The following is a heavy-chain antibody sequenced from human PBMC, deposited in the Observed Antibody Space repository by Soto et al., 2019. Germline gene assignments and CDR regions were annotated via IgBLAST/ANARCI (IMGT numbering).Heavy chain of an antibody. D-gene: IGHD2-15*01. V-gene: IGHV3-30-3*01. CDR3: ARDLRYGGNPPSIDY. CDR2: ISYDGSNK. Sequence: QVQLVESGGGVVQPGRSLRLSCAASGFTFSSYAMHWVRQAPGKGLEWVAVISYDGSNKYYADSVKGRFTISRDNSKNTLYLQMNSLRAEDTAVYYCARDLRYGGNPPSIDYWGQGTLVTVSS. CDR1: GFTFSSYA. J-gene: IGHJ4*02.